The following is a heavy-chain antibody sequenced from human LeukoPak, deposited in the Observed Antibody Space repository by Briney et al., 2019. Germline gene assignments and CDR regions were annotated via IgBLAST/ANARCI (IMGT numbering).Heavy chain of an antibody. V-gene: IGHV4-59*01. Sequence: SETLSLTCTVSGGSISSYYWSWIRQPPGKGLEWIGYFYYGGSTNYNPSLKSRVTISLDTSKNQFSLNLTSETAADTAVYYCARDSSYSSGWSRNWFDPWGQGTLVTVSS. CDR3: ARDSSYSSGWSRNWFDP. J-gene: IGHJ5*02. D-gene: IGHD6-19*01. CDR1: GGSISSYY. CDR2: FYYGGST.